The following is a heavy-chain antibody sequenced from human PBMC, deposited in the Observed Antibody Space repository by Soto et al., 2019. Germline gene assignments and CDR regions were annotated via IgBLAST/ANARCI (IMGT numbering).Heavy chain of an antibody. CDR3: ARVGRDGYTLDY. CDR1: GGSVSDGGYY. J-gene: IGHJ4*02. Sequence: SETLCVTCTVSGGSVSDGGYYRSWIRQPPGKGLEWIGYIYYSGSTNYNPSLKSRVTISVDTSKNQFSLKLSSVTAADTAVYYCARVGRDGYTLDYWGQGTLVNGSS. D-gene: IGHD5-12*01. CDR2: IYYSGST. V-gene: IGHV4-61*08.